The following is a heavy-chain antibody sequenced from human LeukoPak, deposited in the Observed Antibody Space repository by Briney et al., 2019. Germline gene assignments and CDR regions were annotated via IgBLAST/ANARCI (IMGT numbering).Heavy chain of an antibody. V-gene: IGHV3-23*01. CDR2: ISGSGGST. Sequence: PGASLRLSCAASGFTFSSYAMSWVRQAPGKGLEWVSAISGSGGSTYYADSVKGRFTISRDNSKNTLYLQMNSLRAEDTAVYYCARGEGYCSSTSCYAMGLPDMDVWGKGTTVTVSS. D-gene: IGHD2-2*01. CDR1: GFTFSSYA. J-gene: IGHJ6*04. CDR3: ARGEGYCSSTSCYAMGLPDMDV.